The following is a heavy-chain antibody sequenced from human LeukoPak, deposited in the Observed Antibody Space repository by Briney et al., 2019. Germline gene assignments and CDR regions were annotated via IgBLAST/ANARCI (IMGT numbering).Heavy chain of an antibody. CDR2: ISSGSVYI. Sequence: GGSLRLSCAASGFTLSSYSMNWVRQAPGKGLEWVSSISSGSVYIYYADSVKGRFTISRDDAKNSLYLQMNSLRAEDTAVYYCARDWASVDYWGQGTLVTVAS. CDR1: GFTLSSYS. D-gene: IGHD3-16*01. V-gene: IGHV3-21*01. J-gene: IGHJ4*02. CDR3: ARDWASVDY.